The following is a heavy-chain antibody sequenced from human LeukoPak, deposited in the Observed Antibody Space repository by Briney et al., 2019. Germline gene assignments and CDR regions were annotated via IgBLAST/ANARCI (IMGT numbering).Heavy chain of an antibody. CDR2: IYYSGST. J-gene: IGHJ6*03. V-gene: IGHV4-59*12. CDR3: ARELYGGNSGYYYYYMDV. CDR1: GGSISSYY. D-gene: IGHD4-23*01. Sequence: SETLSLTCTVSGGSISSYYWSWIRQPPGKGLEWIGYIYYSGSTNYNPSLRSRVIMSVDTSKNQFSLKLSSVTAADTAVYYCARELYGGNSGYYYYYMDVWGKGTTVTVSS.